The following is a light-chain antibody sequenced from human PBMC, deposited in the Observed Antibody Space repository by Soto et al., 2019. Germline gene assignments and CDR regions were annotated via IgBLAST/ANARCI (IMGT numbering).Light chain of an antibody. Sequence: DIQMTQSPSSLSASVGDTVTITCRASQGINNYLAWFQQRPGKVPQLLIYADSTLQSGLPSRFRGSRSGTDFTLTISSLQPEDVATFYCQNYDSVPRTFGQGTKVEIK. CDR1: QGINNY. CDR3: QNYDSVPRT. J-gene: IGKJ1*01. V-gene: IGKV1-27*01. CDR2: ADS.